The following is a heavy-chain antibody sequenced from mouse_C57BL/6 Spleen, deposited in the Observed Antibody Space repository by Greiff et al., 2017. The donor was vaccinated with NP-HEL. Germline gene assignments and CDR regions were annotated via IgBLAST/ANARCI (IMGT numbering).Heavy chain of an antibody. V-gene: IGHV1-52*01. CDR3: ASDSSGLGY. CDR1: GYTFTSYW. Sequence: QVQLQQPGAELVRPGSSVQLSCKASGYTFTSYWMHWVKQRPIPGLEWIGNLDPSDSEPHYTQKFKDKATLTVDKSSSTAYMQLSSLTSEDSAVYYCASDSSGLGYWGQGTTLTVSS. CDR2: LDPSDSEP. D-gene: IGHD3-2*02. J-gene: IGHJ2*01.